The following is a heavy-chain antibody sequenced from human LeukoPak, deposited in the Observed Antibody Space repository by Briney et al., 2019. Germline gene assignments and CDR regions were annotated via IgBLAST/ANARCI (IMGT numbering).Heavy chain of an antibody. CDR3: AKAQSGSYYRLFDY. D-gene: IGHD1-26*01. V-gene: IGHV3-23*01. CDR2: ISGSGGST. CDR1: GFIFSSFP. J-gene: IGHJ4*02. Sequence: GGSLRLSCAASGFIFSSFPVHWVRQAPGKGLEWVSAISGSGGSTYYADSVKGRFTISRDNSKNTLYLQMNSLRAEDTAVYYCAKAQSGSYYRLFDYWGQGTLVTVSS.